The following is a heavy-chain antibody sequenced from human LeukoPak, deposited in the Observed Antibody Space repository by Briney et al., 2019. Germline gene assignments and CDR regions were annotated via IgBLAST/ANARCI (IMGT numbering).Heavy chain of an antibody. Sequence: ASVKVSCKASGYTFTSYDINWVRQATGQGLEWMGWMNPNSGNTGYAQKFQGRVTMTRNTSISTAYMELSSLRSEDTAVYYCVRGNSLPYSSSWYTESYFDYWGQGTLVTVSS. CDR1: GYTFTSYD. J-gene: IGHJ4*02. CDR3: VRGNSLPYSSSWYTESYFDY. D-gene: IGHD6-13*01. CDR2: MNPNSGNT. V-gene: IGHV1-8*01.